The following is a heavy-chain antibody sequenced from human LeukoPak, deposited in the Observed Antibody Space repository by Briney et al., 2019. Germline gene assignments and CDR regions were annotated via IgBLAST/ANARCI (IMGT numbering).Heavy chain of an antibody. Sequence: GGSMRLSCAASGLTFSSYGMSWVRQAPGKGLEWASCISVSGANTYYADSVKGRFTISRDNSKNTLYLQMNGLRAEDTAIYYCAKAVYSGGYGGYYFDYWGQGTLVTVSS. CDR2: ISVSGANT. J-gene: IGHJ4*02. V-gene: IGHV3-23*01. CDR1: GLTFSSYG. CDR3: AKAVYSGGYGGYYFDY. D-gene: IGHD1-26*01.